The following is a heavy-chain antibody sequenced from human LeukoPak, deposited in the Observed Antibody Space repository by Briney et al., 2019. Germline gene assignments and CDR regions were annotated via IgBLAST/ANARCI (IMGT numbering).Heavy chain of an antibody. Sequence: SSETLSLTCTVSGGSISSYYWSWIRQPPGKGLEWIGYIYYSGSTNYNPSLKSRVTMSVDTSKNQFSLKLSSVTAADTAVYYCARTEEVYSSGWYVMDYWGQGTLVTVSS. CDR2: IYYSGST. V-gene: IGHV4-59*12. CDR1: GGSISSYY. J-gene: IGHJ4*02. CDR3: ARTEEVYSSGWYVMDY. D-gene: IGHD6-19*01.